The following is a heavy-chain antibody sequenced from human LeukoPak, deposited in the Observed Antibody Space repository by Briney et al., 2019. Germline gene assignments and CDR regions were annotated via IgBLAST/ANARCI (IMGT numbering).Heavy chain of an antibody. Sequence: SGGSLRLSCAASGFTFSSYWMSWVRQAPGKGLEWVSAISGSGGSTYYADSVKGRFTISRDNAKNSLYLQMNSLRAEDTAVYYCARDGPDYGDYRGGMDVWGQGTTVTVSS. J-gene: IGHJ6*02. D-gene: IGHD4-17*01. CDR1: GFTFSSYW. CDR2: ISGSGGST. CDR3: ARDGPDYGDYRGGMDV. V-gene: IGHV3-23*01.